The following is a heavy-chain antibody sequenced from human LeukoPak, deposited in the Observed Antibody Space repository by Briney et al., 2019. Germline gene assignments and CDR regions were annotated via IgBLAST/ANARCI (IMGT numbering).Heavy chain of an antibody. V-gene: IGHV3-74*01. J-gene: IGHJ4*02. D-gene: IGHD1-26*01. CDR1: GFTFSSNW. CDR3: VRDLGGRSGH. Sequence: AGGSLRPSCAASGFTFSSNWMHWVRQAPGKGLVWVSRINEDGSTTNYADSVKGRFTISRDNAKNTLYLQMNSLRAEDTAVYYCVRDLGGRSGHWGQGTLVTVSS. CDR2: INEDGSTT.